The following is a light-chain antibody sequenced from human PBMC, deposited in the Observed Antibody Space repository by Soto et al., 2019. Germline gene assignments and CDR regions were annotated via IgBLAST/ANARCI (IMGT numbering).Light chain of an antibody. Sequence: AIRMTQSPSSLSASTGDRVTITCRASQGISSYLAWYQQKPGKAPKLLIYAASTLQSGVPSRFSGSGSGTDFTLTISCLQSEDFATYYCQQYYSYPRTFGPVTKVYIK. CDR2: AAS. CDR1: QGISSY. J-gene: IGKJ3*01. V-gene: IGKV1-8*01. CDR3: QQYYSYPRT.